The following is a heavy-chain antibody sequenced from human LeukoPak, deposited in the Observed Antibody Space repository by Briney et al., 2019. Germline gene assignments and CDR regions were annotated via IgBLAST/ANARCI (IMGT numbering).Heavy chain of an antibody. CDR3: AKDIGYDSSGYLMP. CDR1: GFTFSSYG. D-gene: IGHD3-22*01. Sequence: GGSLRLSCAASGFTFSSYGMHWVRQAPGKGLEWVAVISYDGSNKYYADSVKGRFTISRDNSKNTLYLQMNSLRAEDTAVYYCAKDIGYDSSGYLMPWGQGTLVTVSS. V-gene: IGHV3-30*18. J-gene: IGHJ5*02. CDR2: ISYDGSNK.